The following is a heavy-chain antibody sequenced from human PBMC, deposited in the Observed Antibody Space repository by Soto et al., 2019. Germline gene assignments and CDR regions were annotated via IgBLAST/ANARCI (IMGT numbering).Heavy chain of an antibody. CDR3: AHRPADDISTGYYLFYY. CDR2: IYWDDGK. J-gene: IGHJ4*02. CDR1: GFSLSTSGVG. Sequence: QITLKESGPTLVKPTQTLTLTCTFSGFSLSTSGVGVAWIRQPPGKALEWLALIYWDDGKRYSPSLKTRLNITKDTSKPQVVLTLTNVDPVDTATYYCAHRPADDISTGYYLFYYWGQGSLVTVSS. V-gene: IGHV2-5*02. D-gene: IGHD3-9*01.